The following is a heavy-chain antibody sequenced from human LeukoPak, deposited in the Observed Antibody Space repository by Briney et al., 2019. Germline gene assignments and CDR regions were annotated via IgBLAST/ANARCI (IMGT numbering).Heavy chain of an antibody. J-gene: IGHJ4*02. D-gene: IGHD6-13*01. V-gene: IGHV3-23*01. CDR1: GFTFSSYT. CDR2: ISGSGGST. CDR3: AKDQGIAAAGTDY. Sequence: GGSLRLSCAASGFTFSSYTMSGVRQPPGKGREWVSAISGSGGSTYYADSVKGRFTISRDNSKNTLYLQMNSLRAEDTAVYYCAKDQGIAAAGTDYWGQGTLVTVSS.